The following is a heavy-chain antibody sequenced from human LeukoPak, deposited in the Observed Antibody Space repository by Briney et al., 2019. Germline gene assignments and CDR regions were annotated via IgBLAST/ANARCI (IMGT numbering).Heavy chain of an antibody. J-gene: IGHJ4*02. CDR3: ATLLSRLKAPFDY. CDR2: ISSSSSTI. CDR1: GFTVSSNY. Sequence: GGSLRLSCAASGFTVSSNYMSWVRQAPGKGLEWVSYISSSSSTIYYADSVKGRFTISRDNAKNSLYLQMNSLRAEDTAVYYCATLLSRLKAPFDYWGQGTLVTVSS. V-gene: IGHV3-48*01. D-gene: IGHD3-10*01.